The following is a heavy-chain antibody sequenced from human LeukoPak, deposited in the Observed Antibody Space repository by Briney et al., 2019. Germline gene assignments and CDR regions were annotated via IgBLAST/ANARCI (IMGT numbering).Heavy chain of an antibody. D-gene: IGHD3-16*02. CDR2: INPNTGNP. CDR1: GYTFTSYA. V-gene: IGHV7-4-1*02. CDR3: ARAFQSLGGLSLPDY. J-gene: IGHJ4*02. Sequence: ASVKVSCKASGYTFTSYAMNGVRQAPGQGLEGVGWINPNTGNPTYAQGFTGRFVFSSDTSVSTAYLQISSLKAEDTAVYFCARAFQSLGGLSLPDYWGQGTLVTVSS.